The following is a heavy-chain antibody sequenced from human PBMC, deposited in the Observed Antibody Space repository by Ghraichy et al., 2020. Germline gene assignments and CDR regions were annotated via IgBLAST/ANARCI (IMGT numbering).Heavy chain of an antibody. J-gene: IGHJ6*02. CDR1: GFTFSTYG. D-gene: IGHD6-13*01. CDR3: ATDTGFSSTSTYYYYGMDV. CDR2: IWYDGTYK. Sequence: GESLRLSCAASGFTFSTYGMHWVRQAPGKGLEGVAVIWYDGTYKYYADSVKGRFTISRDNSKNTLYLQMNSLRAEDTAVYYCATDTGFSSTSTYYYYGMDVWGQGTTVTVSS. V-gene: IGHV3-33*01.